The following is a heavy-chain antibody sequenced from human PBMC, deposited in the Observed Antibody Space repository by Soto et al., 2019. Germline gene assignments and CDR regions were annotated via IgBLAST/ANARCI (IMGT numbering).Heavy chain of an antibody. D-gene: IGHD2-15*01. V-gene: IGHV4-39*01. Sequence: PSETLSLTCTVSGGSISSSSYYWGWIRQPPGKGLEWIGSIYYSGSTYYNPSPKSRVTISVDTSKNQFSLKLSSVTAADTAVYYCATASGSTYGGPYYYYGLDVWGQGTTVTVSS. CDR1: GGSISSSSYY. J-gene: IGHJ6*02. CDR2: IYYSGST. CDR3: ATASGSTYGGPYYYYGLDV.